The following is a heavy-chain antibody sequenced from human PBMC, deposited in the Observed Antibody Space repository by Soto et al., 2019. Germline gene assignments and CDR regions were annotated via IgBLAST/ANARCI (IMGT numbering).Heavy chain of an antibody. D-gene: IGHD6-19*01. Sequence: GGSLRLSCAASVFTFSSYGMHWVRQAPGKGLEWVAVISYDGSNKYYADSVKGRFTISRDNSKNTLYLQMNSLRAEDTAVYYCEKDQSDRSGFHYFDYWGQGTLVTVSS. V-gene: IGHV3-30*18. J-gene: IGHJ4*02. CDR2: ISYDGSNK. CDR1: VFTFSSYG. CDR3: EKDQSDRSGFHYFDY.